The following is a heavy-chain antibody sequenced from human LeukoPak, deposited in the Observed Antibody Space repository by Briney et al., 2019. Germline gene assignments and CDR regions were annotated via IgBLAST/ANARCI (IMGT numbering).Heavy chain of an antibody. V-gene: IGHV3-11*05. Sequence: PGGSLRLSCAASGFTFSDYYMSWIRQAPGKGPEWVSYISSSSSYTNYADSVKGRFTISRDNAKNSLYLQMNSLRAEDTAVYYCARVGYSYGLFDYWGQGTLVTVSS. CDR2: ISSSSSYT. CDR1: GFTFSDYY. J-gene: IGHJ4*02. CDR3: ARVGYSYGLFDY. D-gene: IGHD5-18*01.